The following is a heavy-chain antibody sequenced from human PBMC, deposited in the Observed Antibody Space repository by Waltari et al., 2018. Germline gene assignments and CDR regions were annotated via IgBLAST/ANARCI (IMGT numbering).Heavy chain of an antibody. D-gene: IGHD6-6*01. J-gene: IGHJ6*02. V-gene: IGHV1-69*04. CDR3: ARSDSSSDYYYYGMDV. CDR1: GGTFSSYA. Sequence: QVQLVQSGAEVKKPGSSVKVSCKASGGTFSSYAISWVRQAPGQGLEWMGRIIPILGIANYAQKFQGRVKITADKSTSTAYMELSSLRSEDTAVYYCARSDSSSDYYYYGMDVWGQGTTVTVSS. CDR2: IIPILGIA.